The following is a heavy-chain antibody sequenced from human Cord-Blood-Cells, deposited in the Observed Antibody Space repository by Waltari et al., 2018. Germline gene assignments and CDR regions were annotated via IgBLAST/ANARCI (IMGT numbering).Heavy chain of an antibody. D-gene: IGHD6-13*01. CDR2: ISGSGGST. J-gene: IGHJ4*02. V-gene: IGHV3-23*01. Sequence: EVQLLESGGGLVQPGGSLRLSCSASGFTFSSYAMGRVRQAPGKGMEWVSAISGSGGSTYYADSVKGRFTISRDNSKNTLYLQMNSLRAEDTAVYYCATAYSSSWYYFDYWGQGTLVTVSS. CDR1: GFTFSSYA. CDR3: ATAYSSSWYYFDY.